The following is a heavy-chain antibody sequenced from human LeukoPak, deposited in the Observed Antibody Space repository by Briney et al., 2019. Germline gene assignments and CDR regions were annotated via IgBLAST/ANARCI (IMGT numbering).Heavy chain of an antibody. D-gene: IGHD1-1*01. CDR2: IYYSGST. J-gene: IGHJ4*02. CDR1: GGSISSSSYY. CDR3: VRDPSALQQPSE. Sequence: PSETLSLTCTVSGGSISSSSYYWGWIRQPPGKGLEWIGSIYYSGSTYYNPSLKSRVIISVETSKSQFSLNLTSVTAADTAVYYCVRDPSALQQPSEWGQGTLVTVSS. V-gene: IGHV4-39*07.